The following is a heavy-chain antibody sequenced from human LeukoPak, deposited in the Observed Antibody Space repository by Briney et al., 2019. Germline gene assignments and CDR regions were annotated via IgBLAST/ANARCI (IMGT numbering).Heavy chain of an antibody. D-gene: IGHD1/OR15-1a*01. Sequence: GGSLRLSCAASGFTFSSYAMHWVRQAPGKGLEWVAVISYDGSNKYYADSVKGRFTISRDNSKNTLYLQMNSLRAEDTAVYYCARTMNRYYFDYWGQGTLVTVSS. CDR2: ISYDGSNK. CDR3: ARTMNRYYFDY. J-gene: IGHJ4*02. V-gene: IGHV3-30-3*01. CDR1: GFTFSSYA.